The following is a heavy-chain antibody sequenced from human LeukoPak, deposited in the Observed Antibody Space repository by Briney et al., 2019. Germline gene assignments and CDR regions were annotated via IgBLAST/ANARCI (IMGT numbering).Heavy chain of an antibody. D-gene: IGHD3-3*01. Sequence: SETLSLTCTVSGGSISSSSYYWGWIRRPAGKGLEWIGRIYTSGSTNYNPSLKSRVTMSVDTSKNQFSLKLSSVTAADTAVYYCAGGITIFGVVTHDAFHIWGQGTIVTVSS. J-gene: IGHJ3*02. CDR1: GGSISSSSYY. CDR2: IYTSGST. CDR3: AGGITIFGVVTHDAFHI. V-gene: IGHV4-61*02.